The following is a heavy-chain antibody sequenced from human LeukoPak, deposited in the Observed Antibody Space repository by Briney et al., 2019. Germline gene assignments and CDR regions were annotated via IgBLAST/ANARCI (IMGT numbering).Heavy chain of an antibody. V-gene: IGHV1-18*01. CDR2: ISAYNGNT. CDR1: GYTFTSYG. J-gene: IGHJ3*02. CDR3: AREWERLAIFGVVILDAFDI. D-gene: IGHD3-3*01. Sequence: GASVKVSCKASGYTFTSYGISWVRQAPGQGLEWMGWISAYNGNTNYAQKLQGRVTMTTDTSTSTAYMELRSLRSDDTAVYYCAREWERLAIFGVVILDAFDIWGQGTMVTVSS.